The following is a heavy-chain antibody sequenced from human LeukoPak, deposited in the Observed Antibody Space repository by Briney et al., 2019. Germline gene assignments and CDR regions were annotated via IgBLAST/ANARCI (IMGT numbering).Heavy chain of an antibody. D-gene: IGHD2-2*02. CDR2: ISTSTSYI. CDR3: AREDCSSSSCYIPLNYYYYYMDV. CDR1: GFTFSTYS. V-gene: IGHV3-21*01. J-gene: IGHJ6*03. Sequence: PGGSLRLSCAASGFTFSTYSMNWVRQAPVKGLAWVSSISTSTSYIYYADSVKGRFTISRDNAKNSLYLQMNSLRAEDTAVYYCAREDCSSSSCYIPLNYYYYYMDVWGKGTTVTVSS.